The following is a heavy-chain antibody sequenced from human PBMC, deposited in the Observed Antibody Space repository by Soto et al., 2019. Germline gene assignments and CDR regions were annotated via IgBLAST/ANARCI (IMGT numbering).Heavy chain of an antibody. CDR1: GFSFDDYA. J-gene: IGHJ6*02. Sequence: EVQVVESGGGLVQPGRSLRLSCAASGFSFDDYAMHWVRQAPGKGLEWVSGISWNSGTIGYADSVKGRFTISRDNVKNSLYLQMNTLRAEDTALYYCAKSTGGTANCMGVWGQGTTVTVSS. CDR2: ISWNSGTI. D-gene: IGHD2-8*02. V-gene: IGHV3-9*01. CDR3: AKSTGGTANCMGV.